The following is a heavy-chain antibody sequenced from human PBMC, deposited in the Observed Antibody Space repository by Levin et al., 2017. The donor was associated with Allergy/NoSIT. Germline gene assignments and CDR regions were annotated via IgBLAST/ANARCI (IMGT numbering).Heavy chain of an antibody. J-gene: IGHJ4*02. CDR3: AKVSRYGDLEINFDF. Sequence: SCAASGFTFSSYGMTWVRQAPGKGLEWVSVISGSGGSTYYADSVKGRFTISRDNSKNTLYLQMNSLRAEDTAVFYCAKVSRYGDLEINFDFWGQGTPVTVSS. CDR2: ISGSGGST. CDR1: GFTFSSYG. D-gene: IGHD4-17*01. V-gene: IGHV3-23*01.